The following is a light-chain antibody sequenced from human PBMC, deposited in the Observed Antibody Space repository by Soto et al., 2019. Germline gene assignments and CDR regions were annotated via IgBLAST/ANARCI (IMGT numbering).Light chain of an antibody. CDR2: DAS. J-gene: IGKJ4*01. CDR3: QQLESYPST. Sequence: DIQMTQSPSTLSASVGDRVSIACRASQSISNWLAWYQQKPGKAPKLLIYDASTLESGVPSRFAGSGSGTDFTLTINSLQPEDFATYYCQQLESYPSTFGGGTKVDNK. CDR1: QSISNW. V-gene: IGKV1-5*01.